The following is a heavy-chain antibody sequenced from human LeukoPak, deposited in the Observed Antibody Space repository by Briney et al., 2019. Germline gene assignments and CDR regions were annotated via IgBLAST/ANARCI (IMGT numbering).Heavy chain of an antibody. Sequence: SQTLSLTCTVSGGSISSGSYYWSWIRQPAGKGLEWIGRIYTSGSTNYNPSLKSRVTISVDTSKNQFSLKLSSVTAADTAVYYCARALSGSYEHYFDYWGQETLVTVSS. CDR1: GGSISSGSYY. J-gene: IGHJ4*02. CDR2: IYTSGST. CDR3: ARALSGSYEHYFDY. V-gene: IGHV4-61*02. D-gene: IGHD1-26*01.